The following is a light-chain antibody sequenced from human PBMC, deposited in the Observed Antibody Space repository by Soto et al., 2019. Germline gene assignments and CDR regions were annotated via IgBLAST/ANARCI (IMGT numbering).Light chain of an antibody. J-gene: IGLJ1*01. CDR3: SSFTGSNYV. CDR1: ISDVGGYNF. CDR2: DVR. Sequence: QSALTQPASVSGSPGQSITISCTGTISDVGGYNFVSWYQQYPGKAPKLLICDVRNRPSGVSNRFSGSKSGNTASLTISGLQAEDEADYYCSSFTGSNYVFGTGTKLTVL. V-gene: IGLV2-14*03.